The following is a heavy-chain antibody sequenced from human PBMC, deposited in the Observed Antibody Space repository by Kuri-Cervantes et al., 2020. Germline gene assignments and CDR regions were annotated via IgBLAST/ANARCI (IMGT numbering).Heavy chain of an antibody. CDR2: IWYDGSNK. CDR3: ARGALYSGSYYEGY. J-gene: IGHJ4*02. Sequence: LSLTCAASGFTFSSYGMHWVRQAPGKGLEWVAVIWYDGSNKYYADSVKGRFTISRDNSKNSLYLQMNSLRAEDTAVYYCARGALYSGSYYEGYWGQGTLVTVSS. V-gene: IGHV3-33*01. D-gene: IGHD1-26*01. CDR1: GFTFSSYG.